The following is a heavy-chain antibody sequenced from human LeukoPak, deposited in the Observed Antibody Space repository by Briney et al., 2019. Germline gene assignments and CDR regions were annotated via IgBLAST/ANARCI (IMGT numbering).Heavy chain of an antibody. J-gene: IGHJ5*02. CDR1: GYTFTTYD. V-gene: IGHV1-8*01. CDR3: ARGGLTAGIDWFDP. CDR2: MNPNNGKT. D-gene: IGHD1-14*01. Sequence: ASVKVSCKASGYTFTTYDINWVRQATGQGLEWMGWMNPNNGKTGYAQKFQGRVTITRNTSINTAYMDLSSLRSEDTAIYYCARGGLTAGIDWFDPWGQGTLATVSS.